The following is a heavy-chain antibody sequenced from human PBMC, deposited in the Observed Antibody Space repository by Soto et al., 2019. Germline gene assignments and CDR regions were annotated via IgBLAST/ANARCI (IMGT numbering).Heavy chain of an antibody. D-gene: IGHD6-19*01. V-gene: IGHV3-21*01. CDR1: GFTFSSYS. Sequence: GGSLRLSCAASGFTFSSYSMNWVRQAPGKGLEWVSSISSSSSYIYYADSVKGRFTISRDNAKNSLYLQMNSLRAEDTAVYYCARVTRYSSGWTDYWGQGTLVTVSS. CDR3: ARVTRYSSGWTDY. CDR2: ISSSSSYI. J-gene: IGHJ4*02.